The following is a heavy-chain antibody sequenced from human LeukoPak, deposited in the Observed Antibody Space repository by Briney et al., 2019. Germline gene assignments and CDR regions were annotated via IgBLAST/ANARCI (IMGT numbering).Heavy chain of an antibody. V-gene: IGHV1-18*01. D-gene: IGHD6-13*01. CDR2: ISAYNGNT. J-gene: IGHJ4*02. Sequence: ASVKVSFKASGYTFTSYGISWVRQAPGQGLEWMGWISAYNGNTNYAQKLQGRVTMTTDTSTSTAYMELRSLRSDDTAVYYCARGPMGYSSSWYYFDYWGQGTLVTVSS. CDR3: ARGPMGYSSSWYYFDY. CDR1: GYTFTSYG.